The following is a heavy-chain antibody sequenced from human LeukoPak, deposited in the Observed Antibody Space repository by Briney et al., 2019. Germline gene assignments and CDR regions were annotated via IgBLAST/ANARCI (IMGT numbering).Heavy chain of an antibody. CDR1: GVSFSGYY. D-gene: IGHD5/OR15-5a*01. J-gene: IGHJ4*02. CDR2: INHSGST. Sequence: SETLSLTCAVYGVSFSGYYWSWIRQPPGKGPEWIGEINHSGSTNYNPSLKSRVTISVDTSKNQFSLKLSSVTAADTAVYYCARGSQSLVFSDYWGQGTLVTVSS. CDR3: ARGSQSLVFSDY. V-gene: IGHV4-34*01.